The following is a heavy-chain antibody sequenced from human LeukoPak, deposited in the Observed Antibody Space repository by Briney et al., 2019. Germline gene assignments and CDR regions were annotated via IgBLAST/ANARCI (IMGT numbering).Heavy chain of an antibody. J-gene: IGHJ5*02. Sequence: SETLSLTCTVSGVSISSYYWSWIRQPPGKGLEWIWYIYYSGSTNYNPSLKSRVTISVDTSKNQFSLKLSSVTAADTAVYYCAKDGNDILTGYLDPNWFDPWGQGTLVTVSS. CDR3: AKDGNDILTGYLDPNWFDP. D-gene: IGHD3-9*01. CDR2: IYYSGST. V-gene: IGHV4-59*01. CDR1: GVSISSYY.